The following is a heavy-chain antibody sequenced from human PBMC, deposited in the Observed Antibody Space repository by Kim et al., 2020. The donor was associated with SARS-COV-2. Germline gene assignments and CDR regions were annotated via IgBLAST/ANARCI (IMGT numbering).Heavy chain of an antibody. J-gene: IGHJ6*02. V-gene: IGHV3-30*02. D-gene: IGHD6-19*01. CDR3: AKDLAGKNWTYFGMDV. Sequence: DTGRGRFTISRDNSKNTLYLQMNSLRLEDAAVYSCAKDLAGKNWTYFGMDVWGQGTTVTVSS.